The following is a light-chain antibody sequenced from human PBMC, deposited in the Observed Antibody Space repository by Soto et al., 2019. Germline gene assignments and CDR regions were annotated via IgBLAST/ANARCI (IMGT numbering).Light chain of an antibody. J-gene: IGKJ1*01. CDR2: GAS. CDR3: QQYNNWWT. Sequence: ELVMTQSPSTLSVSPGERATLSCRASQSVSSNLAWYQQKPGQAPRLLIYGASTRATGVPARFTGSGSGTEFTLTISSLQFEDSAVYYCQQYNNWWTFGQGTKVDIK. V-gene: IGKV3-15*01. CDR1: QSVSSN.